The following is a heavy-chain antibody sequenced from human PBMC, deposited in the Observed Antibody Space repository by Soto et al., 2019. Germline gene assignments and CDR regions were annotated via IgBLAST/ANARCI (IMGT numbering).Heavy chain of an antibody. V-gene: IGHV1-18*01. CDR1: GYTFTSYR. J-gene: IGHJ3*02. CDR3: ARQTEIAVAGYAFDI. CDR2: ISAYNGNT. Sequence: APVKVAWKAAGYTFTSYRISWVRQATGQGLEWMGWISAYNGNTNYAQKLQGRVTMTTDTSTSTAYMELRSLRSDDTAVYYCARQTEIAVAGYAFDIWGQGTMVTVS. D-gene: IGHD6-19*01.